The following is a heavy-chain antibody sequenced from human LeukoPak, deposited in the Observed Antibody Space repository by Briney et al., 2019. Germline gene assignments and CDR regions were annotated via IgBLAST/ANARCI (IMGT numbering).Heavy chain of an antibody. CDR3: ARGRRVTALDY. CDR2: IYTSGST. CDR1: GGSISSYF. J-gene: IGHJ4*02. V-gene: IGHV4-4*07. Sequence: SETLSLTCTVSGGSISSYFWSWIRQPAGKGLEWIGRIYTSGSTSYNPSLKSRVTMSVDTSKNQFSLKLSSVTAADTAVYYCARGRRVTALDYWGQGTLVTVSS. D-gene: IGHD2-21*02.